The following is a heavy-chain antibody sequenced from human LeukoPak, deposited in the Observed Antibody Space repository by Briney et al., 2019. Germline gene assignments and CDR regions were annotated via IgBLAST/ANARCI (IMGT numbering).Heavy chain of an antibody. CDR1: GYTFTSYA. CDR2: IIPILGIA. Sequence: SVKVSCKASGYTFTSYAISWVRQAPGQGLEWMGRIIPILGIANYAQKFQGRVTITADKSTSTAYMELSSLRSEDTAVYYCARGRRDCSGGSCYSGYYYYGMDVWGQGTTVTVSS. J-gene: IGHJ6*02. V-gene: IGHV1-69*04. CDR3: ARGRRDCSGGSCYSGYYYYGMDV. D-gene: IGHD2-15*01.